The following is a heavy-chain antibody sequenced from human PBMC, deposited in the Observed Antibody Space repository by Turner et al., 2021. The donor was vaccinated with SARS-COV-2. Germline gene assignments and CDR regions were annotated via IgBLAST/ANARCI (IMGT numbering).Heavy chain of an antibody. CDR3: ARDRYYYGSGSYYSYYYYGMDV. Sequence: QVQLVQSGAEVKKPGASVKVSCTASGYTFTSYDINWVRQATGQGLEWMGRMNPNSGNTGYAQKFQGRVTMTRNTSISTAYMELSSLRSEDTAVYYCARDRYYYGSGSYYSYYYYGMDVWGQGTTVTVSS. V-gene: IGHV1-8*01. J-gene: IGHJ6*02. CDR1: GYTFTSYD. D-gene: IGHD3-10*01. CDR2: MNPNSGNT.